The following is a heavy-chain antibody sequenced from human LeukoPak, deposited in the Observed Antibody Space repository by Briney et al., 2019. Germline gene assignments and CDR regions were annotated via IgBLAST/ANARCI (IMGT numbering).Heavy chain of an antibody. CDR1: GGSISSYY. V-gene: IGHV4-59*01. D-gene: IGHD4-17*01. CDR3: ARDILAGDYGYYYYYGMDV. J-gene: IGHJ6*02. Sequence: SETLSLTCTVSGGSISSYYWSWIRQPPGKGLEWIGYIYYSGSTNYNPSLKSRVTISVDTSKNQFSLKLSSETAADTAVYYCARDILAGDYGYYYYYGMDVWGQGTTVTVSS. CDR2: IYYSGST.